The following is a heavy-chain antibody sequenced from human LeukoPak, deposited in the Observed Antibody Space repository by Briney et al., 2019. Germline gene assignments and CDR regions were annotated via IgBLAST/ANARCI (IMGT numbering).Heavy chain of an antibody. D-gene: IGHD5-24*01. CDR3: AKDGRWLQFQYLDY. Sequence: GGSLRLSYAASGFTFSSYGMHWVRQAPGKGLEWVAFIRYDGSNKYYADSVKGRFTISRDNSKNTLYLQMNSLRAEDTAVYYCAKDGRWLQFQYLDYWGQGTLVTVSS. V-gene: IGHV3-30*02. J-gene: IGHJ4*02. CDR2: IRYDGSNK. CDR1: GFTFSSYG.